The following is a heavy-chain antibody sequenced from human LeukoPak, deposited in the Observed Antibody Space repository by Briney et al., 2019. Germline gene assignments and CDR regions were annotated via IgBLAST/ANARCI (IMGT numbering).Heavy chain of an antibody. CDR3: ARVDSGSYYRWFDP. CDR1: GFTFSRYW. CDR2: INSDGSST. D-gene: IGHD1-26*01. Sequence: GGSLRLSCAASGFTFSRYWMHWVRQAPGKGLVWVSRINSDGSSTSYADSVKGRFTIARDTAKNTLYLQMNSLRAEDTAVYYCARVDSGSYYRWFDPWGQGTLVTVSS. V-gene: IGHV3-74*01. J-gene: IGHJ5*02.